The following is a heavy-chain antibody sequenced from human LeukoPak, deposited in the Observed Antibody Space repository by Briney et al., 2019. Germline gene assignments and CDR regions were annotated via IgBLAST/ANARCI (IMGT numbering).Heavy chain of an antibody. CDR1: GYTFTGYY. Sequence: ASVKVSCKASGYTFTGYYMHWERQAPGQGLEWMGWINPNSGGTNSAQKFQGRVTMTRDTSISTAYMELSRLRSDDTAVYYCARGETAIVHYFYYMDVWGKGTTVTISS. J-gene: IGHJ6*03. CDR2: INPNSGGT. V-gene: IGHV1-2*02. CDR3: ARGETAIVHYFYYMDV. D-gene: IGHD2-21*02.